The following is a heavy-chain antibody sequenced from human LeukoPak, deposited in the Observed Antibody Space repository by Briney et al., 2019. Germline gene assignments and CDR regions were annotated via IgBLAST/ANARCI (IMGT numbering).Heavy chain of an antibody. CDR1: GFTFSSYE. CDR3: ARDKCRSTSCYADYYYGMDV. J-gene: IGHJ6*02. CDR2: ISSSSNTM. D-gene: IGHD2-2*01. V-gene: IGHV3-48*03. Sequence: GGSLRLSCAASGFTFSSYEMNWVRQAPGKGLEWVSYISSSSNTMYYADSVKGRFTISRDNAKNSLYLQMNSLRAEDTAVYYCARDKCRSTSCYADYYYGMDVWGQGTTVTVSS.